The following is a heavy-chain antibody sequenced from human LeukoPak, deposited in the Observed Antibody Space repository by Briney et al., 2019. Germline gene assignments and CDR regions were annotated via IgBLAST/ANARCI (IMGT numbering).Heavy chain of an antibody. V-gene: IGHV4-4*07. CDR2: IYTSGST. CDR3: ARGLYCSNGECPYYQYYMDV. J-gene: IGHJ6*03. Sequence: SETLSLTCTASGSPISRHFWNWIPQPAGKPLYWIRRIYTSGSTSYNPSLKSRVTMSADTSKNQFSLKLSSVTAADTAVYYCARGLYCSNGECPYYQYYMDVWGKGTTVTVSS. CDR1: GSPISRHF. D-gene: IGHD2-8*01.